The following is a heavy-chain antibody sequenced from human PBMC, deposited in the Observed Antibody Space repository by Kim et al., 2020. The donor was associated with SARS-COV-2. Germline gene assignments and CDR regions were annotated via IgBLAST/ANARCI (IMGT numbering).Heavy chain of an antibody. CDR2: ISAYNGNT. CDR3: AREYYDILIYYFDY. D-gene: IGHD3-9*01. J-gene: IGHJ4*02. Sequence: ASVKVSCKASGYTFTSYGISWVRQAPGQGLEWMGWISAYNGNTNYAQKLQGRVTMTTDTSTSTAYMELRSLRSDDTAVYYCAREYYDILIYYFDYWGQGTLVTVSS. V-gene: IGHV1-18*04. CDR1: GYTFTSYG.